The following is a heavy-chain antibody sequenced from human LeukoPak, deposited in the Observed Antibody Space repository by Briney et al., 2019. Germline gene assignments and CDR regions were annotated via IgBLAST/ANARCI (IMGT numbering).Heavy chain of an antibody. CDR1: EFTFTTYW. V-gene: IGHV3-7*01. J-gene: IGHJ4*02. CDR2: IKQDGSEK. Sequence: GGSLRLSCEASEFTFTTYWMSWVRQAPGKGLEWVANIKQDGSEKYYVDSVKGRFTISRDNAKNSVYLQMNSLRAEDTAVYYCARGDPFDYWGQGTLVTVSS. CDR3: ARGDPFDY.